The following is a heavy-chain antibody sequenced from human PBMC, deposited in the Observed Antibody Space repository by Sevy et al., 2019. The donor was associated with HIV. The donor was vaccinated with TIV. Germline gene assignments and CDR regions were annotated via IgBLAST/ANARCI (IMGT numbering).Heavy chain of an antibody. D-gene: IGHD1-1*01. CDR1: GFTFSSYW. V-gene: IGHV3-7*01. CDR2: INQDGSIK. Sequence: GGSLRLSCIASGFTFSSYWMNWVRLAPGKGLEWVANINQDGSIKYFVDSVKGRFTISRDNAKNSLYLQMNSLTVEDTAIYYCAREWYINSWDYWGQGTLVTVSS. J-gene: IGHJ4*02. CDR3: AREWYINSWDY.